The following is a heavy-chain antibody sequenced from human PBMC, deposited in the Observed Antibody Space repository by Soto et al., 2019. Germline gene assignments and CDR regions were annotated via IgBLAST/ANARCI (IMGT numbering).Heavy chain of an antibody. CDR3: ARMWNYDSSGYPNKEAFYI. Sequence: ASVKVSCKASGYTFTGYYMHWVRQAPGQGLEWMGWINPNSGGTNYAQKFQGWVTMTRDTSISTAYMELSRLRSDDTAVYYCARMWNYDSSGYPNKEAFYIWGQGTMVTVSS. CDR1: GYTFTGYY. D-gene: IGHD3-22*01. V-gene: IGHV1-2*04. J-gene: IGHJ3*02. CDR2: INPNSGGT.